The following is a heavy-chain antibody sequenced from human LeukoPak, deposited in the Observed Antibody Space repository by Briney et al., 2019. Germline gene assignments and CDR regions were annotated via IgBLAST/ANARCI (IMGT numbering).Heavy chain of an antibody. CDR2: IIPIFGTA. Sequence: SVKVSCKASGGTFSSYAISWVRQAPGQGLEWMGGIIPIFGTANYAQKLQGRVTMTTDTSTSTAYMELRSLRSDDTAVYYCARDRVILWFGEYYYGMDVWGQGTTVTVSS. CDR1: GGTFSSYA. J-gene: IGHJ6*02. D-gene: IGHD3-10*01. V-gene: IGHV1-69*05. CDR3: ARDRVILWFGEYYYGMDV.